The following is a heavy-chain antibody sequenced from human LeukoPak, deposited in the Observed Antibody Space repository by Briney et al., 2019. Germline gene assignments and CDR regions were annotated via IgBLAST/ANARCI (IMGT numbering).Heavy chain of an antibody. CDR2: ISSRSSYI. J-gene: IGHJ4*02. CDR1: GFTFSSYS. CDR3: ARARREYCSGGSCYSSDFDY. Sequence: PGGSLRLPCAGSGFTFSSYSMNWVRQAPGKGLEWVSSISSRSSYIYYADSVKGRFTLSRDSAKNSLYLQMNSLRAEDTAVYYCARARREYCSGGSCYSSDFDYWGQGTLVTVSS. D-gene: IGHD2-15*01. V-gene: IGHV3-21*01.